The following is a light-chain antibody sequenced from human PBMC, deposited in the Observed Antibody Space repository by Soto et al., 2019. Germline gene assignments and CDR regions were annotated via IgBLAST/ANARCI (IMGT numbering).Light chain of an antibody. CDR3: AAWDDSLNGYV. Sequence: QSVLTQPPSASGTPGQRVTNSCSGSSYNIGSNTVNWYQQLPGTAPKLLIYSNNQRPSGVPDRFSGSKSGTSASLAISGLQSEDEADYYCAAWDDSLNGYVFGTGTKVTVL. CDR1: SYNIGSNT. J-gene: IGLJ1*01. V-gene: IGLV1-44*01. CDR2: SNN.